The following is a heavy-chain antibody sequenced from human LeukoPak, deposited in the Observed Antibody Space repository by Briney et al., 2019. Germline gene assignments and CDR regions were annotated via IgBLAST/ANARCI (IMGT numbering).Heavy chain of an antibody. CDR1: GFTFSSYG. D-gene: IGHD3-10*01. V-gene: IGHV3-74*01. CDR3: ARARITMVRGVIDY. CDR2: INSDGNSP. J-gene: IGHJ4*02. Sequence: PGGSLRLSCAASGFTFSSYGMHWVRQAPGEGLVWVSRINSDGNSPYYADSVKGRFTISRDNGKNTLYLQMNSLRVEDTAVYYCARARITMVRGVIDYWGQGILVTVSS.